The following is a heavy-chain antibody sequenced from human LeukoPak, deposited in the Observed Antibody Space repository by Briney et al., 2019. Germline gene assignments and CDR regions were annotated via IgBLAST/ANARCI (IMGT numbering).Heavy chain of an antibody. Sequence: GGSLRLSCAASGFTFSSYGMHWVRQAPGKGLEWVAVIWYDGSNKYYADSVKGRFTISRDNSKNTLYLQMNSLRAEDTAVYYCARETYPKYYFDYWGQGTLVTVSS. V-gene: IGHV3-33*01. CDR2: IWYDGSNK. D-gene: IGHD2-2*02. J-gene: IGHJ4*02. CDR1: GFTFSSYG. CDR3: ARETYPKYYFDY.